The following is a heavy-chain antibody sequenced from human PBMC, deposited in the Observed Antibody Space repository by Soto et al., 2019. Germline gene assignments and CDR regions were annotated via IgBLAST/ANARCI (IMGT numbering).Heavy chain of an antibody. D-gene: IGHD3-3*01. V-gene: IGHV4-59*08. J-gene: IGHJ6*03. Sequence: SETLSLTCTVSGGSISSYYWSWIRQPPGKGLEWIGYIYYSGSTNYNPSLKSRVTISVDTSKNQFSLKLSSVTAADTAVYYCASTIFGVPGPHYYYMDVWGKGTTVTVSS. CDR2: IYYSGST. CDR1: GGSISSYY. CDR3: ASTIFGVPGPHYYYMDV.